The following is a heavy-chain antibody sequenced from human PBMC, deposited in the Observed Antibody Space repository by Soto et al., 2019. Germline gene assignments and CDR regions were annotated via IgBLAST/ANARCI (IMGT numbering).Heavy chain of an antibody. CDR3: VRASNHFDWFPEAFDV. V-gene: IGHV5-51*01. J-gene: IGHJ3*01. CDR2: RSPDDSDI. CDR1: GYSFSDYW. Sequence: PGESLKISCQGSGYSFSDYWIGWVRQMPGKGLEWMVIRSPDDSDIIYSPSFQGQVTTSADRSISTAYLQWRSLKASDTAMYYCVRASNHFDWFPEAFDVWGQGTMVTVSS. D-gene: IGHD3-9*01.